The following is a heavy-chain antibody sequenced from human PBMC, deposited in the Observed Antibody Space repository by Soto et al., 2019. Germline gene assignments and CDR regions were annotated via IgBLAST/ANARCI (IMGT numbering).Heavy chain of an antibody. J-gene: IGHJ5*01. CDR3: ARFENTAMSPFDY. CDR1: GYKFTNYW. V-gene: IGHV5-51*01. CDR2: IYPGDSET. D-gene: IGHD5-18*01. Sequence: PGESLKISCRGSGYKFTNYWIGWVRQLPGQGLEWMGIIYPGDSETRYSPSFQGQVTISADKSIGTAYLQWRSLRTSDTAMYYCARFENTAMSPFDYWG.